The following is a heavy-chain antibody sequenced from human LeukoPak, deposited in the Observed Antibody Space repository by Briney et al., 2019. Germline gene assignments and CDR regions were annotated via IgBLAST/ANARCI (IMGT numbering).Heavy chain of an antibody. CDR1: GGSISSNW. V-gene: IGHV4-4*02. D-gene: IGHD6-13*01. CDR3: TREGIAAAGNTFDP. Sequence: SETLSLTCAVSGGSISSNWWSWVRQSPGKGLEWIAEIYHSGRTNYNPSLMSRVTISIDQSKSQFSLKLTSVTAADTAVYYCTREGIAAAGNTFDPWGQGTLVTVSS. J-gene: IGHJ5*02. CDR2: IYHSGRT.